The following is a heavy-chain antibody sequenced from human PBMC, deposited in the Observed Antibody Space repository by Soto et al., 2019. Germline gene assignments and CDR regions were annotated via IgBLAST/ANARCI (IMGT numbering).Heavy chain of an antibody. CDR1: GGTFSSYA. J-gene: IGHJ3*02. D-gene: IGHD6-13*01. CDR2: IIPIFGTA. Sequence: SVKVSCKASGGTFSSYAISWVRQAPGQGLEWMGGIIPIFGTANYAQKFQGRVTITADESTSTAYMELSSLRSEDTAVYYCAVEFSSWTDAFDIWGQGTMVTVSS. V-gene: IGHV1-69*13. CDR3: AVEFSSWTDAFDI.